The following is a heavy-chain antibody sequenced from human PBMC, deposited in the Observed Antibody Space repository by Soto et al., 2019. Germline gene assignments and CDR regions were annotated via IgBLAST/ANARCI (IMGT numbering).Heavy chain of an antibody. J-gene: IGHJ4*02. D-gene: IGHD3-22*01. CDR1: GFTVSSNY. Sequence: GGSLRLSCAASGFTVSSNYMSWVRQAPGKGLEWVSVIYSGGSTYYADSEKGRFTIYRHNSKNTLYLQMNSLRAEVTAVYYCARGYDSSGYYPYYFDYWGQGT. CDR2: IYSGGST. CDR3: ARGYDSSGYYPYYFDY. V-gene: IGHV3-53*04.